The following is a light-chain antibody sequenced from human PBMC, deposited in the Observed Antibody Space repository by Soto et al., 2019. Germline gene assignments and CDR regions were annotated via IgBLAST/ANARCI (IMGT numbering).Light chain of an antibody. Sequence: EIVMTQSPGTLSVSPGGRATLSCRASQSVSSNLAWYQQKPGQAPRLLIYGASTRATGIPARFSGSGSGTEFTLTISSLQSEYLTVYYCQQYNTWPRTFGQGTKVEIK. CDR2: GAS. CDR1: QSVSSN. J-gene: IGKJ1*01. V-gene: IGKV3-15*01. CDR3: QQYNTWPRT.